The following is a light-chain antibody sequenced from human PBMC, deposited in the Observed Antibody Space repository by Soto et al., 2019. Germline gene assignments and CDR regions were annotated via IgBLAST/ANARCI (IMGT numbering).Light chain of an antibody. V-gene: IGLV1-44*01. CDR1: SSNIGSNT. Sequence: QSVLTQPPSASGTPGQRVTISCSGSSSNIGSNTVNWYQQLPGTAPKLLIYSNNQRPSGVPDRFSGSKSGTSASLAISGLQSEDEADYYCAAWDDSRNGYVVGTGTKLTVL. CDR2: SNN. CDR3: AAWDDSRNGYV. J-gene: IGLJ1*01.